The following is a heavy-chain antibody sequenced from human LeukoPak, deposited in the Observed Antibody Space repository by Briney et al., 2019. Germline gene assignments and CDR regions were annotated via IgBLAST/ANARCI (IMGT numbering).Heavy chain of an antibody. D-gene: IGHD6-13*01. CDR3: ARVGSSPAAAGPTTNFDY. CDR2: IIPIFGTA. Sequence: ASVKVSCKASGGTFSSYAISWVRQAPGQGLEWMGGIIPIFGTANYAQKFQGRVTITADESTSTAYMELSSLRSEDAAVYYCARVGSSPAAAGPTTNFDYWGQGTLVTVSS. CDR1: GGTFSSYA. J-gene: IGHJ4*02. V-gene: IGHV1-69*13.